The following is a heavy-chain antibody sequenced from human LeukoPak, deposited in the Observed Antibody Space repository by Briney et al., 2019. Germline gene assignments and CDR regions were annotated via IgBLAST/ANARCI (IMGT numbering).Heavy chain of an antibody. J-gene: IGHJ4*02. CDR2: IYYSRSA. D-gene: IGHD3-10*01. Sequence: PSETLSLTCTVSGDSISRYYWSWIRQPPGKGPEWIGHIYYSRSANYNPSLKSRVTISIDTSKNQFSLKLSSVTAADTAMYYCARHIGRVLPFDYWGQGTLVTVSS. CDR3: ARHIGRVLPFDY. CDR1: GDSISRYY. V-gene: IGHV4-59*08.